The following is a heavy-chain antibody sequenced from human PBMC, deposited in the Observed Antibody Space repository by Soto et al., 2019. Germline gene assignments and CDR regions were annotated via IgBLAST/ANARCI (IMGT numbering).Heavy chain of an antibody. CDR1: GGTFSSYA. CDR3: ARDTMMTPAYYFDY. J-gene: IGHJ4*02. D-gene: IGHD3-22*01. Sequence: SVKVSCKASGGTFSSYAISWVRQAPGQGLEWMGGIIPIFGTANYAQKFQGRVTITADKSTSTAYMELSSLRSEDTAVYYCARDTMMTPAYYFDYWGQGTLVTVS. CDR2: IIPIFGTA. V-gene: IGHV1-69*06.